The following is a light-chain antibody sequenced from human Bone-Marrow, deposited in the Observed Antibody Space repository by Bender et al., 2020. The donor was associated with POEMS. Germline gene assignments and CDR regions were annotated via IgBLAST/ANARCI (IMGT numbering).Light chain of an antibody. CDR2: EVN. CDR1: RSDIGGVDNI. CDR3: SSYADSASANWL. Sequence: QSALTQPPSASGSPGQSVTISCTGSRSDIGGVDNIVSWYQHRPGEAPRLLIYEVNKRPLGVPHRFSGSKSGNTASLTVSGLQAEDEADYFCSSYADSASANWLFGGGTKLTVL. V-gene: IGLV2-8*01. J-gene: IGLJ3*02.